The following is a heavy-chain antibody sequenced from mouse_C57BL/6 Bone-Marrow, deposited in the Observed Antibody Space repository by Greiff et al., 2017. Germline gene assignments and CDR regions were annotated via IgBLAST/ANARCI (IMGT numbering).Heavy chain of an antibody. CDR1: GYTFTSYW. CDR2: IYPSDSET. Sequence: VQLQQPGAELVRPGSSVKLSCKASGYTFTSYWMDWVKQRPGQGLEWIGNIYPSDSETHYNQKFKDKATLTVDKSSSTAYMQLSSLTSEDSAVYYGAKGTGYGNPWFAYWGQGTLVTVSA. CDR3: AKGTGYGNPWFAY. D-gene: IGHD2-1*01. J-gene: IGHJ3*01. V-gene: IGHV1-61*01.